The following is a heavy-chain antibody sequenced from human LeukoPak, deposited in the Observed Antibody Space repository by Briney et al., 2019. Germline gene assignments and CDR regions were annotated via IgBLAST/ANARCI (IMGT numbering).Heavy chain of an antibody. V-gene: IGHV4-39*01. CDR3: ASTVGTAMVNY. D-gene: IGHD5-18*01. Sequence: SETLSLTCTVSGGSISSSSYYWGWIRQPPGTGLEWLGSIYYSGSTYYNLSLKSRVTISVDTSKNQFSLKLSSVTAADTAVYYCASTVGTAMVNYWGQGTLVTVSS. CDR1: GGSISSSSYY. CDR2: IYYSGST. J-gene: IGHJ4*02.